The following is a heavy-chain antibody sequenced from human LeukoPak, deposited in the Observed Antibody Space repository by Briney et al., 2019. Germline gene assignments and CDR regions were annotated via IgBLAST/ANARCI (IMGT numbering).Heavy chain of an antibody. Sequence: GVLSLSCAASGFPFTTYWMHWVRQAPGKGLVWVSGINSDGSSTTYADSVKGRFTISRDNAKNTLYLQMNSLRAEDTAVYYCARSSGWYDYWGQGTLVTVSS. J-gene: IGHJ4*02. CDR1: GFPFTTYW. CDR2: INSDGSST. V-gene: IGHV3-74*01. CDR3: ARSSGWYDY. D-gene: IGHD6-19*01.